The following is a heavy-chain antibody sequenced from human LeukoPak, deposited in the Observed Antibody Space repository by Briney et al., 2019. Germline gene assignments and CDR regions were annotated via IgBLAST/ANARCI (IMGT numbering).Heavy chain of an antibody. CDR2: ISWNSGNI. J-gene: IGHJ4*02. V-gene: IGHV3-9*01. CDR3: AKDAAIMITFGGVIPNPLFDS. CDR1: GFIFNDYA. D-gene: IGHD3-16*02. Sequence: PGRSLRLSCAASGFIFNDYAMHWVRQAPGKGLEWVSGISWNSGNIGYADSVKGRFTISRDNAKNSLYLQMNSLRVEDTALYYCAKDAAIMITFGGVIPNPLFDSWGQGTLVTVSS.